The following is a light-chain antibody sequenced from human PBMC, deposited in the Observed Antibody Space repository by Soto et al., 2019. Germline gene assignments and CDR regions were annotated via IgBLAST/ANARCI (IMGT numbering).Light chain of an antibody. V-gene: IGLV1-40*01. CDR3: QSYDRSLSGSRV. CDR2: DNT. Sequence: QSVLTQPPSVSGAPGQRVTISCTGSSSNIGAGYDVHWYQQLRGTAPKLLIYDNTNRPSGVPDRFSGSKSGTSASLAITGLQAEDEADYYCQSYDRSLSGSRVFGTGTKVTVL. CDR1: SSNIGAGYD. J-gene: IGLJ1*01.